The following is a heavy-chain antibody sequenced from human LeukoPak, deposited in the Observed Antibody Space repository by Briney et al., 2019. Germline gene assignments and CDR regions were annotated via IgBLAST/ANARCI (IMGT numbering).Heavy chain of an antibody. CDR3: ARGMSYDSSGYFVY. D-gene: IGHD3-22*01. Sequence: GGSLRLSCAASGFTVSSNYMNWVRQAPGKGLEWVSVIYSGGNTDYADSVKGRFTISRDNSKNTLSLQVNNLRAEDTAVYYCARGMSYDSSGYFVYWGRGTLVTVSS. CDR1: GFTVSSNY. J-gene: IGHJ4*02. V-gene: IGHV3-66*01. CDR2: IYSGGNT.